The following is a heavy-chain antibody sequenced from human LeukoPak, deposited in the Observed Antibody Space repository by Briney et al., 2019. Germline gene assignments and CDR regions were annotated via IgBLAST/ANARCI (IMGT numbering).Heavy chain of an antibody. D-gene: IGHD6-6*01. V-gene: IGHV4-4*07. CDR3: AREGSMTARPFVSIDY. CDR1: GDSIRTYY. J-gene: IGHJ4*02. CDR2: IHTSGNT. Sequence: PSETLSLTCAVPGDSIRTYYWSWIRQPAGKGLEWIGRIHTSGNTDYNPSLKGRVTMSVDTSKNQFSLKLSSVTAADTAVYYCAREGSMTARPFVSIDYWGQGTLVTISS.